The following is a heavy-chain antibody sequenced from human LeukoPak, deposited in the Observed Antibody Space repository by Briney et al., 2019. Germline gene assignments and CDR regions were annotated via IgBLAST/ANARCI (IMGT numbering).Heavy chain of an antibody. J-gene: IGHJ6*03. V-gene: IGHV3-23*01. D-gene: IGHD6-13*01. Sequence: PGGSLRLSCVASGFTFSTYGMNWVRQAPGKGLEWLSIISGSGGSTYYADSVKGRFTISRDNSKNTLYLQMNSLRAEDTAVYYCAKVFWPAASWGQNYYYYYMDVWGKGTTVTVSS. CDR3: AKVFWPAASWGQNYYYYYMDV. CDR1: GFTFSTYG. CDR2: ISGSGGST.